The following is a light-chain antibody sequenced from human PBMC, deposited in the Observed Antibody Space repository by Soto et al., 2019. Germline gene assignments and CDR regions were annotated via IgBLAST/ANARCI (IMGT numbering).Light chain of an antibody. J-gene: IGLJ1*01. Sequence: SVLTQPRSVSGSPGQSVTISCTGTSSDVGHYNFVSWYQQHPGKAPKLMIYDVSKRPSGVPDRFSGSKSDNTASLTISGLQAEDEADYYCCSYAGIYTYVFGTGTKV. CDR1: SSDVGHYNF. CDR2: DVS. V-gene: IGLV2-11*01. CDR3: CSYAGIYTYV.